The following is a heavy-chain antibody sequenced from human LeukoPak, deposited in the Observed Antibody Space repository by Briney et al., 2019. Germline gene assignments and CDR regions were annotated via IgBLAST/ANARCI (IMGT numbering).Heavy chain of an antibody. CDR3: ARVQWELRGVGSYFEY. CDR1: GFTFSSYW. J-gene: IGHJ4*02. CDR2: IKQDGSEK. Sequence: GGSLRLSCVVSGFTFSSYWMSWVRQAPGKGLEWVANIKQDGSEKYYVDSVEGRFTMSRDSAKNSLYLQMNSLRAEDAAVYYCARVQWELRGVGSYFEYWGQGALVTVSS. V-gene: IGHV3-7*01. D-gene: IGHD1-26*01.